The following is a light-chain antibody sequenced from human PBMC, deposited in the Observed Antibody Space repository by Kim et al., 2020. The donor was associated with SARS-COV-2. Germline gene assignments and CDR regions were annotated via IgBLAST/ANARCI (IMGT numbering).Light chain of an antibody. CDR1: QSVRSSF. J-gene: IGKJ4*01. CDR2: DAS. Sequence: PGEGATLSCRASQSVRSSFLAWYQQKPGQAPRLLIYDASSRASGIADRFSGRGSGTDFTLTISRLQPEDSAVYYCQQYGDLPLTFGGGTKVDIK. V-gene: IGKV3-20*01. CDR3: QQYGDLPLT.